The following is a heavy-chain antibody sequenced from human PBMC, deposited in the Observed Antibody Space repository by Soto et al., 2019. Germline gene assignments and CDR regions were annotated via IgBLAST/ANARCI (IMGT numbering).Heavy chain of an antibody. CDR1: GFTFSSYS. J-gene: IGHJ4*02. Sequence: GGSLRLSCAASGFTFSSYSMNWVRQAPGKGLEWVSAISGSGGSTYYADSVKGRFTISRDNSKNTLYLQMNSLRAEDTAVYYCAKKYSGSQASRFDYWGQGTLVTVSS. V-gene: IGHV3-23*01. CDR3: AKKYSGSQASRFDY. CDR2: ISGSGGST. D-gene: IGHD1-26*01.